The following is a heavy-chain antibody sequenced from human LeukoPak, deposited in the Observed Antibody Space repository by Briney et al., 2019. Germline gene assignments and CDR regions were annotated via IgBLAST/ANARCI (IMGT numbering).Heavy chain of an antibody. CDR2: IIPIFGIA. D-gene: IGHD4-11*01. V-gene: IGHV1-69*04. J-gene: IGHJ6*02. CDR1: GGTFSSYA. CDR3: ARDKDDYSNYGPPSGMDV. Sequence: SVKVSCKASGGTFSSYAISWVRQAPGQGLEWMGRIIPIFGIANYAQKCQGRVTITADKSTSTAYMELSSLRSEDTAVYCCARDKDDYSNYGPPSGMDVWGQGTTVTVSS.